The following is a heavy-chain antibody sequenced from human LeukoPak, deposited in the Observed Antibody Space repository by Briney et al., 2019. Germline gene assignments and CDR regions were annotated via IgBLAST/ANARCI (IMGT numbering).Heavy chain of an antibody. D-gene: IGHD5-18*01. CDR1: GGTFSSYA. J-gene: IGHJ4*02. Sequence: WASVKVSCKASGGTFSSYAISWVRQAPGQGLEWMGGIIPIFGTANYAQKFQGRVTITADESTSTAYMELSSLRSEDAAVYYCARTLDTAMVTLAYWGQGTLVTVSS. CDR3: ARTLDTAMVTLAY. CDR2: IIPIFGTA. V-gene: IGHV1-69*13.